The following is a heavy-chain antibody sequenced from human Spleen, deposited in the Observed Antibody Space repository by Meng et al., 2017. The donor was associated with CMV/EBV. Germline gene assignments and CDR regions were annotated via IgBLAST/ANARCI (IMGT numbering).Heavy chain of an antibody. Sequence: RRQESGPGLVKPSETRSRTCTYSVGSISSYYWSWIRQPAGKGLEWIGRIYTSGSTNYNPSLKSRVTMSVDTSKNQFSLKLSSVTAADTAVYYCATSTGDGGTMGYWGQGTLVTVSS. CDR2: IYTSGST. D-gene: IGHD7-27*01. CDR1: VGSISSYY. CDR3: ATSTGDGGTMGY. J-gene: IGHJ4*02. V-gene: IGHV4-4*07.